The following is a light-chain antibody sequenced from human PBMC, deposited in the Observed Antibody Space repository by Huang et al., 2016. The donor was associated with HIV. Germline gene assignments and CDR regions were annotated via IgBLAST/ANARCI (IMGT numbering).Light chain of an antibody. CDR3: QQRSNRPPLT. J-gene: IGKJ4*01. V-gene: IGKV3-11*01. CDR2: DAS. CDR1: QSVSSY. Sequence: EIILTQSPATLSLSPGERATLSCRASQSVSSYLAWYQQKPGQAPRLLIYDASNRATCIPARFSGSGSGTDFTLTISSLEPEDFAVYYCQQRSNRPPLTFGGGTKVEIK.